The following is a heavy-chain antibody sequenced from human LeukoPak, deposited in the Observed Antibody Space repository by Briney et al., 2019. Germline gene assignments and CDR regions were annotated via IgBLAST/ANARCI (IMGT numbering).Heavy chain of an antibody. V-gene: IGHV1-46*01. D-gene: IGHD1-26*01. J-gene: IGHJ4*02. CDR3: ARRGVVGAAFDY. Sequence: ASVKVSCKASGYTFTNNFMHWVRQAPGQGLEWIGIINPSGDNTWYAQKFQGRVTMTRDMATSTDYLEVSSLRSEDTAMYYCARRGVVGAAFDYWGQGTQVTVSS. CDR2: INPSGDNT. CDR1: GYTFTNNF.